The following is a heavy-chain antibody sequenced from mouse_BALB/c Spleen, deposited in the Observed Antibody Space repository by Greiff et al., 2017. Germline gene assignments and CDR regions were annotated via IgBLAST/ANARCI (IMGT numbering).Heavy chain of an antibody. CDR3: ARDNWFAY. CDR1: GFTFTAYY. V-gene: IGHV7-3*02. CDR2: IRNKANGYTT. J-gene: IGHJ3*01. Sequence: EVQLKESGGGLVQPGGSLRLSCATSGFTFTAYYMSWVRQPPGKALEWLGCIRNKANGYTTEYSASVKGRFTISRDNSQSILYLQMNTLRAEDSATYYCARDNWFAYWGQGTLVTVSA.